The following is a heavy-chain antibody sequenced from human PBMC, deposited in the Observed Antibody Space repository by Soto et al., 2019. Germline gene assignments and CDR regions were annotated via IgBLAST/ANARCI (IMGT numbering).Heavy chain of an antibody. Sequence: QVQLVQSGAEVKKPGSSVKVSCKASGGTFSSYAISWVRQAPGQGLEWMGGIIPIFGKANYAQKFQGRVTITPDKSTSTAYIERSSRRSEDRAVYCCASRMPPSLRYGMDVWSQGTTVSVSS. D-gene: IGHD2-2*01. V-gene: IGHV1-69*06. CDR3: ASRMPPSLRYGMDV. CDR2: IIPIFGKA. J-gene: IGHJ6*02. CDR1: GGTFSSYA.